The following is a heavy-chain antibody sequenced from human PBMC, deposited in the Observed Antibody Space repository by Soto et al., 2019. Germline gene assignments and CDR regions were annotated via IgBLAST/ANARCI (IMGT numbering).Heavy chain of an antibody. V-gene: IGHV4-34*01. Sequence: PSETLSLTCAVYGGSFSGHSWTWIRQSPGKGLEWIGDINHSGRVNYSPSLKSRVTISLDTSKNQFSLTLSAVTAADTAMYYCASLRGNPYHGAARPYRYSDLWGRGTLVPVS. J-gene: IGHJ2*01. D-gene: IGHD6-6*01. CDR1: GGSFSGHS. CDR2: INHSGRV. CDR3: ASLRGNPYHGAARPYRYSDL.